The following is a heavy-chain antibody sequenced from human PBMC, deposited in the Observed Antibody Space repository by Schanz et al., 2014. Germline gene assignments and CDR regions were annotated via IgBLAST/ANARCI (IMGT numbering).Heavy chain of an antibody. D-gene: IGHD3-22*01. CDR3: ARSNYYDNSDYYNSFDY. CDR1: GGTFSSFG. V-gene: IGHV1-69*02. CDR2: IIPSLGLA. Sequence: QVQLVQSEAEVKKPGSSVKVSCKASGGTFSSFGINWVRQAPGQGLEWMGRIIPSLGLAKYEQKFQGRVTNTADKSTSTAYMDLSSLRPEDTAVYYCARSNYYDNSDYYNSFDYWGQGTLVTVSS. J-gene: IGHJ4*02.